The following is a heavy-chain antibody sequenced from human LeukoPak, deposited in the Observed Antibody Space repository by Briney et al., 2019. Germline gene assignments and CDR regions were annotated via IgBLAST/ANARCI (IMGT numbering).Heavy chain of an antibody. Sequence: PGGSLRLSCAASGFTFSSFGMHWVRQAPGKGLEWVAVISNDGNNKYSADSVKGRFTISRDNSKNTLYLQMNSLRADDTAVYYCARDPTRGDYVWGSTWGQGTLVTVSS. D-gene: IGHD3-16*01. J-gene: IGHJ5*02. V-gene: IGHV3-30*03. CDR2: ISNDGNNK. CDR3: ARDPTRGDYVWGST. CDR1: GFTFSSFG.